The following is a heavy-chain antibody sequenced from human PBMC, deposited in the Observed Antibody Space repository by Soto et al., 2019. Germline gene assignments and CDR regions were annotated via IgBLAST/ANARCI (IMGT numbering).Heavy chain of an antibody. CDR3: TRRGGGGSGVFMIDWLDP. CDR1: GGSISSGGYY. CDR2: IYYSGST. D-gene: IGHD3-3*01. J-gene: IGHJ5*02. Sequence: SETLSLTCTVSGGSISSGGYYWSWIRQHPGKGLEWIGYIYYSGSTYYNPSLKSRVTISVDTSKNQFSLNLASVTAADTAMYYCTRRGGGGSGVFMIDWLDPWGQGTQVTVSS. V-gene: IGHV4-31*03.